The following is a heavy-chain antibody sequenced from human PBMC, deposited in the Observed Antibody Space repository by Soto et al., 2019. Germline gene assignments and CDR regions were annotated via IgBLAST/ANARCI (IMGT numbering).Heavy chain of an antibody. Sequence: PGGSLRLSCAASGFTFSSYAMHWVRQAPGKGLEWVAVISYDGSNKYYADSVKGRFTISRDNSKNTLYLQMNSLRAEDTAVYYCARELGYCSSTSCYTGMAFDYWGQGTLVTV. CDR3: ARELGYCSSTSCYTGMAFDY. D-gene: IGHD2-2*02. V-gene: IGHV3-30-3*01. CDR2: ISYDGSNK. CDR1: GFTFSSYA. J-gene: IGHJ4*02.